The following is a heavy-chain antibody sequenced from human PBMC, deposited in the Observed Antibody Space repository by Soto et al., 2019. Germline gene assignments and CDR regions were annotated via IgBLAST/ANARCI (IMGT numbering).Heavy chain of an antibody. V-gene: IGHV4-59*08. D-gene: IGHD3-3*01. CDR1: GGSTSSYY. CDR2: IYYSGST. J-gene: IGHJ4*02. Sequence: SETLSLTCTVSGGSTSSYYWSWIRQPPGKGLEWIGYIYYSGSTNYNPSLKSRVTISVDTSKNQFSLKLSSVTAADTAVYYCARHKLHDFWSGYSLLGPFDYWGQGTLVTVS. CDR3: ARHKLHDFWSGYSLLGPFDY.